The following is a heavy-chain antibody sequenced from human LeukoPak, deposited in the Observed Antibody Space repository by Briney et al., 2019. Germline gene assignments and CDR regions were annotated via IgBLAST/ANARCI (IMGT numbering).Heavy chain of an antibody. J-gene: IGHJ5*02. Sequence: SETLSLTCTVSGGSISSGSYYWSWIRQPAGKGLEWIGRIYTSGSTNYNPSLKSRVTISVDTSKNQFSLKLSSVTAADTAVYYCARQKVAARGPMNALLNWFDPWGQETLVTVSS. CDR3: ARQKVAARGPMNALLNWFDP. CDR1: GGSISSGSYY. CDR2: IYTSGST. D-gene: IGHD6-6*01. V-gene: IGHV4-61*02.